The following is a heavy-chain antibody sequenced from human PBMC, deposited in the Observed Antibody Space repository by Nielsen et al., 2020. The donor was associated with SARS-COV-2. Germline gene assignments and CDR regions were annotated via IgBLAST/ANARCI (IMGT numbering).Heavy chain of an antibody. V-gene: IGHV3-23*01. J-gene: IGHJ5*02. CDR3: VKGRHTSGWPWWFDP. D-gene: IGHD6-19*01. CDR1: GFTFSSYA. CDR2: ISGGGDLT. Sequence: GESLKISCAASGFTFSSYAMSWVRQAPGKGLEWVSEISGGGDLTSYAGSVKGRFTISRDNLQKTLYLQMNSLRPDDMAVYYCVKGRHTSGWPWWFDPWGQGTLVTVSS.